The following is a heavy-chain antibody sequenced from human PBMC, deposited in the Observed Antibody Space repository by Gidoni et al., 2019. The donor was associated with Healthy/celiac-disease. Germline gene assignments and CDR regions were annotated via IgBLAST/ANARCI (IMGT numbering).Heavy chain of an antibody. Sequence: QVQLQQWGAGLLKPSETLSLTCAVYGGSFSGYYWRWIRQPPGKGLEWIGEINHSGSTNYNPSLKSRVTISVDTSKNQFSLKLSSVTAADTAVYYCARGVVVPAAINSHDYYYGMDVWGQGTTVTVSS. D-gene: IGHD2-2*02. CDR1: GGSFSGYY. V-gene: IGHV4-34*01. CDR3: ARGVVVPAAINSHDYYYGMDV. J-gene: IGHJ6*02. CDR2: INHSGST.